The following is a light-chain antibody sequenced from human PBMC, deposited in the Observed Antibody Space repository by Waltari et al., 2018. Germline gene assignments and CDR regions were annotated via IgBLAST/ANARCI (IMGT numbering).Light chain of an antibody. Sequence: EIVLTQSPGTLSLSPGERATLSCRASQSVSSDLAWYQHKPGQAPRLLIYGASRRATGIPDRFGGSGSGTDFTLTISRLEPEDFAVYYCQQYGNSPRTFGHGTKVDVK. CDR1: QSVSSD. CDR3: QQYGNSPRT. V-gene: IGKV3-20*01. J-gene: IGKJ1*01. CDR2: GAS.